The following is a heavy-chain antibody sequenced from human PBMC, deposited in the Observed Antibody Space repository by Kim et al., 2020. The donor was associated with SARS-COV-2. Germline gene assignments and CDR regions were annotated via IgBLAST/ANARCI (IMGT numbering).Heavy chain of an antibody. J-gene: IGHJ5*02. CDR1: GYTFISYA. CDR2: INAGNGNT. Sequence: ASVKVSCKASGYTFISYAMHWVRQAPGQRLEWMGWINAGNGNTKYSQKFQGRVTITRDTSASTAYMELSSLRSEDTAVYYCARDSVVLLWFGEKNWFDPWGQGTLVTVSS. CDR3: ARDSVVLLWFGEKNWFDP. D-gene: IGHD3-10*01. V-gene: IGHV1-3*01.